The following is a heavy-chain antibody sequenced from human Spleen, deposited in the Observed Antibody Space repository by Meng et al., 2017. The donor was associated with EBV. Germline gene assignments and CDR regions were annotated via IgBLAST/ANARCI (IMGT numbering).Heavy chain of an antibody. Sequence: QVRLVESGVGVEKPGASVKVFCEASGYNFTRYAMNWVRQAPGQRLEWMGWINAGNGNTKYSQKFQGRVTITRETSASTAYMELSSLRSEDTAVYYCATDAEWLQLWYFAYWGQGTLVTVSS. CDR3: ATDAEWLQLWYFAY. CDR2: INAGNGNT. CDR1: GYNFTRYA. J-gene: IGHJ4*01. D-gene: IGHD5-24*01. V-gene: IGHV1-3*01.